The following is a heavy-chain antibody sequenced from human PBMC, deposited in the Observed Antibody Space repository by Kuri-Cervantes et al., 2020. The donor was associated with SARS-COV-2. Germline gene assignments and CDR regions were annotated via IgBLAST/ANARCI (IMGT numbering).Heavy chain of an antibody. CDR3: ARDRSIAARPASYYYYMDV. J-gene: IGHJ6*03. CDR1: GFTFGNYW. CDR2: IYSGGST. D-gene: IGHD6-6*01. Sequence: GESLRHSCAASGFTFGNYWMHWVRQAPGKGLEWVSVIYSGGSTYYADSVKGRFTISRDNSKNTLYLQMNSLRAEDTAVYYCARDRSIAARPASYYYYMDVWGKGTTVTVSS. V-gene: IGHV3-53*01.